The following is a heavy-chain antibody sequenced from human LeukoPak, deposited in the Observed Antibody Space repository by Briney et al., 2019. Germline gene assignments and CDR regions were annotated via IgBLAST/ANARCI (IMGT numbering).Heavy chain of an antibody. CDR3: AKGIVGATRGADY. V-gene: IGHV3-48*03. CDR2: ISTTGTTI. J-gene: IGHJ4*02. D-gene: IGHD1-26*01. CDR1: GFTFSSYE. Sequence: PGGSLRLSCAASGFTFSSYEMIWVRQAPGQGLEWVSFISTTGTTIYYADSVKGRFTISRDNSKNTLYLQMNSLRAEDTAVYYCAKGIVGATRGADYWGQGTLVTVSS.